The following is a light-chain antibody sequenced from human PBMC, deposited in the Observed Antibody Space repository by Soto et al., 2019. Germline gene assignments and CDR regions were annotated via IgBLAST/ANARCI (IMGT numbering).Light chain of an antibody. J-gene: IGKJ1*01. CDR1: QSVSSY. CDR2: DAS. V-gene: IGKV3-11*01. CDR3: QQRSNWPRWT. Sequence: EIVLTKSPATLSLSPGDRATLSCRASQSVSSYLAWYQQKPGRAPRLLIYDASTRATGIPARLSGSGPGTDFTLTISSLEPEDFAVYYCQQRSNWPRWTFGQGTKVDIK.